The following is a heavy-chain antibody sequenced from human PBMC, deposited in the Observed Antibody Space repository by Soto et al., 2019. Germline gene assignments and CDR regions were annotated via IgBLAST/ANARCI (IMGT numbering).Heavy chain of an antibody. CDR1: GYAFTGHY. D-gene: IGHD1-26*01. J-gene: IGHJ4*02. CDR3: GRGRSGQIVVFY. Sequence: ASVKVSWKASGYAFTGHYIHWVRQAPEQGPEWMGEIGPDTGATRYAQKFQGRVTMTRDMSITTVYMELNNLSPDDTAVYYCGRGRSGQIVVFYWGQGTPVTVSS. V-gene: IGHV1-2*02. CDR2: IGPDTGAT.